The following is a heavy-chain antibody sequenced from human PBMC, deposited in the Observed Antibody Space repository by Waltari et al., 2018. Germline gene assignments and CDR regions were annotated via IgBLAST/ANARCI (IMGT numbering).Heavy chain of an antibody. CDR3: ARVGLSAAAGRPLDY. CDR1: GGSISSYY. CDR2: IYYSGST. Sequence: QVQLQESGPGLVKPSETLSLTCTVSGGSISSYYWSWIRQPPGKGLEWIGSIYYSGSTYYNPSLKSRVTISVDTSKNQFSLKLSSVTAADTAVYYCARVGLSAAAGRPLDYWGQGTLVTVSS. D-gene: IGHD6-13*01. V-gene: IGHV4-39*07. J-gene: IGHJ4*02.